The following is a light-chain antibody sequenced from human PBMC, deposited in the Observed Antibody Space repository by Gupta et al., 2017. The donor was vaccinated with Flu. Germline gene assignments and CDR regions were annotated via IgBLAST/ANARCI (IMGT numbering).Light chain of an antibody. V-gene: IGKV2-28*01. J-gene: IGKJ1*01. CDR3: RQSLQTPRT. CDR1: QSLLHSNGYNY. Sequence: DIVMTQSPLSLPVTPGEPASITCRSSQSLLHSNGYNYLEWYLQKPGPSQLLLIYLGTNRSSGVPDRFSGSASGEDFTLKISIVAAEDVVVYYCRQSLQTPRTFGQGTKVEIK. CDR2: LGT.